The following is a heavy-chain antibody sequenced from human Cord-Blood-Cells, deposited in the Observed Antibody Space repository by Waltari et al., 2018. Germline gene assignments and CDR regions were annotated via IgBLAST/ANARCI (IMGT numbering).Heavy chain of an antibody. D-gene: IGHD6-6*01. CDR2: IWYDGSNK. CDR3: ARDSSSGFDY. Sequence: QVQLVESGGGVVQPGRSLRLSCAASGFTFSSYGMHWVRQAPGKGLEGVAVIWYDGSNKYYADSVKGRFTISRDNSKNTLYLQMNSLRAEDTAVYYCARDSSSGFDYWGQGTLVTVSS. J-gene: IGHJ4*01. CDR1: GFTFSSYG. V-gene: IGHV3-33*01.